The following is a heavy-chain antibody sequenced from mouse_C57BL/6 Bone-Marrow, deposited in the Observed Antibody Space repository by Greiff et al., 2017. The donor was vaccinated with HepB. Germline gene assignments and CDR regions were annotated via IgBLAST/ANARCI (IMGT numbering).Heavy chain of an antibody. V-gene: IGHV1-55*01. Sequence: QVQLQQPGAELVKPGASVKMSCKASGYTFTSYWITWVKQRPGQGLEWIGDIYPGSGSTNYNEKFKSKATLTVDTSSSTAYMQLSSLTSEDSAVYYCASSTMVTPWFAYWGQGTLVTVSA. CDR1: GYTFTSYW. CDR3: ASSTMVTPWFAY. J-gene: IGHJ3*01. CDR2: IYPGSGST. D-gene: IGHD2-2*01.